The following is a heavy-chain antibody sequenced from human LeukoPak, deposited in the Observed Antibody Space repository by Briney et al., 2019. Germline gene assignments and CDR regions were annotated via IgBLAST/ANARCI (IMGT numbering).Heavy chain of an antibody. D-gene: IGHD1-1*01. CDR2: ISSRSSDT. V-gene: IGHV3-11*06. J-gene: IGHJ4*02. CDR1: GFTFSDYY. CDR3: TRVGSSGSVDY. Sequence: GGSLRLSCAASGFTFSDYYMSWIRQAPGKGLEWVSYISSRSSDTNYADSVKGRFTISRDNARNSLHLQMNSLRAEDTAVYYCTRVGSSGSVDYWGQGTLVTVSS.